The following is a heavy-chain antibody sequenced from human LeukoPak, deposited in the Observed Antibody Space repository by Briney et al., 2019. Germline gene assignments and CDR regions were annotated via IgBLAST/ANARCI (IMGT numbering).Heavy chain of an antibody. V-gene: IGHV7-4-1*02. J-gene: IGHJ6*03. Sequence: GASVKVSCKASGYTFTGYYMHWVRQAPGQGLEWMGWINPNTGNPTYAQGFTGRFVFSLDTSVSTTYLQISSLKAEDTAVYYCARKSVAATPRDIVYQYYSMDVWGKGTTVTVSS. CDR3: ARKSVAATPRDIVYQYYSMDV. CDR2: INPNTGNP. CDR1: GYTFTGYY. D-gene: IGHD2-15*01.